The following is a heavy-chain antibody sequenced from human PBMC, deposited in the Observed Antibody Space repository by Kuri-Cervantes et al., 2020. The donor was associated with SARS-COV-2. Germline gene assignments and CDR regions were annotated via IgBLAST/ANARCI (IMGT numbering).Heavy chain of an antibody. D-gene: IGHD2-15*01. CDR3: ARTGLPGWYYYYGMDV. J-gene: IGHJ6*02. CDR1: GFTFSDDY. V-gene: IGHV3-11*01. CDR2: ISSSGSTI. Sequence: GGSLRLSCAASGFTFSDDYMSWIRQAPGKGLEWVSYISSSGSTIYYADSVKGRFTISRDNAKNSLYLQMNSLRAEDTAVYYCARTGLPGWYYYYGMDVWGQGTTVTVSS.